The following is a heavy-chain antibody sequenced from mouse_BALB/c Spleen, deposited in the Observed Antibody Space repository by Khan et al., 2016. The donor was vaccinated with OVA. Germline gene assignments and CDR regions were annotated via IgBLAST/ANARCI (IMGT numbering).Heavy chain of an antibody. CDR2: IYPGDGDT. D-gene: IGHD2-3*01. CDR1: GYTFTSYW. Sequence: QVQLKESGAELARPGASVKLSCKASGYTFTSYWMQWVKQRPGQGLEWIGAIYPGDGDTRYTQKFKGKATLTADKSSSTAYMQLSSLASEDSAVYYGARSADGYYGAMDYWGQGTSVTVSS. V-gene: IGHV1-87*01. CDR3: ARSADGYYGAMDY. J-gene: IGHJ4*01.